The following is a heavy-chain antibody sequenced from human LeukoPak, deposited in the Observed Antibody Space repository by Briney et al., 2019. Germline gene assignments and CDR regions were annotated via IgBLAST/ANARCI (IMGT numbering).Heavy chain of an antibody. CDR2: IFYTGRT. Sequence: PSETLSLTCTVSGGSISSFFWSWIRQPPGEGLEWIGHIFYTGRTTYSPSLKSRVTISIDTSKNQFSLKMSSVTAADTAVYYCARVYSYGEIWFDPWGHGILVTVSS. D-gene: IGHD5-18*01. J-gene: IGHJ5*02. CDR3: ARVYSYGEIWFDP. CDR1: GGSISSFF. V-gene: IGHV4-59*01.